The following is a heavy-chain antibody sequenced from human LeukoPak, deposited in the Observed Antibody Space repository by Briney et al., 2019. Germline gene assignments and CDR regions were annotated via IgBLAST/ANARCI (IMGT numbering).Heavy chain of an antibody. Sequence: SETLSLTCTVSGGSISSYYWSWLRQPAGKGLEWIGRIYTSGSTNYNPSLKSRVTISVDKSKNQFSLKLSSVTAADTAVYYCARERGYSSSWTDYYYYMDVWGKGTTVTVSS. J-gene: IGHJ6*03. V-gene: IGHV4-4*07. CDR1: GGSISSYY. CDR2: IYTSGST. CDR3: ARERGYSSSWTDYYYYMDV. D-gene: IGHD6-13*01.